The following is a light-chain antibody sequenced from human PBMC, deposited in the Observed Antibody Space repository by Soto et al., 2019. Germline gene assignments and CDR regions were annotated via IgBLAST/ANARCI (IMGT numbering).Light chain of an antibody. J-gene: IGKJ3*01. CDR3: QQYHNWPRT. CDR2: GAS. Sequence: EIVMTQSPATLSVSPGERATLSCRASQSVSSNLAWYQQKPGQAPRLLIYGASTRATGIPARFSGSGSGTEFTLTISSLQSEDFAVYCCQQYHNWPRTFGPGTKVDIK. CDR1: QSVSSN. V-gene: IGKV3-15*01.